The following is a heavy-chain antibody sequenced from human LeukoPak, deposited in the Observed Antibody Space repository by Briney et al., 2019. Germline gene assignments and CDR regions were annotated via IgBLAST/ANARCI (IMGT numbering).Heavy chain of an antibody. CDR2: IYSGGST. D-gene: IGHD3-10*01. CDR1: GFTFSSYN. J-gene: IGHJ6*03. V-gene: IGHV3-66*01. Sequence: GGSLRLSCAASGFTFSSYNMNWVRQAPGKGLEWVSVIYSGGSTYYADSVKGRFTISRDNSKNTLYLQMNSLRAEDTAVYYCARDGPNYYGSGSYSPPYYYMDVWGKGTTVTISS. CDR3: ARDGPNYYGSGSYSPPYYYMDV.